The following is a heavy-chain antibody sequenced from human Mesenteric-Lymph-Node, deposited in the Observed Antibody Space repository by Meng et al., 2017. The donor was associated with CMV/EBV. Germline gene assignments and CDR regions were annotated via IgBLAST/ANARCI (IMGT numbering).Heavy chain of an antibody. V-gene: IGHV7-4-1*02. D-gene: IGHD1-1*01. CDR3: AIESTNNWPQRSKIDY. CDR2: INTNTGNP. J-gene: IGHJ4*02. Sequence: YIFTSYAINWVRQAPGQGLEWVGWINTNTGNPTYAQDFTGRFVFSLDTSVSTAYLQISSLKAEDTAVYYCAIESTNNWPQRSKIDYWGQGTLVTVSS. CDR1: YIFTSYA.